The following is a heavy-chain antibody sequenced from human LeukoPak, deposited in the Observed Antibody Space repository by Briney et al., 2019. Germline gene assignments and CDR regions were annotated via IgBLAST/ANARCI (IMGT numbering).Heavy chain of an antibody. J-gene: IGHJ5*02. CDR2: MYYSGST. D-gene: IGHD3-22*01. Sequence: SETLTLTCTVSGGSISSCDYYWSWIRQPPGKGLEWIAYMYYSGSTYYNPPLKSRVTTSADTSKNQLSLKLSSVTAADTAVYYCARPYYYDSRIDPWGQGILVTVSS. V-gene: IGHV4-30-4*01. CDR1: GGSISSCDYY. CDR3: ARPYYYDSRIDP.